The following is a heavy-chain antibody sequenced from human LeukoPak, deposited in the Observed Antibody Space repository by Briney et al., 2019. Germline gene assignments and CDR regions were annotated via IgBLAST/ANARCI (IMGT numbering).Heavy chain of an antibody. J-gene: IGHJ1*01. V-gene: IGHV4-59*01. Sequence: PSETLSLTCTVSGGSISSYYWSWIRQPPGKGLEWIGYIYYSGSTNYNPSLKSRVTISVDTSKNQFSLKLSSVTAADTAVYYCAAQQWLVQWYFQHWGQGTLVTVSS. CDR2: IYYSGST. D-gene: IGHD6-19*01. CDR1: GGSISSYY. CDR3: AAQQWLVQWYFQH.